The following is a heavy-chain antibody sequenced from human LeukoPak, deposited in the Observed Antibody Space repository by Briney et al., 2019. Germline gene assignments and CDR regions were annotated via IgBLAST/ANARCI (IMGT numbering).Heavy chain of an antibody. J-gene: IGHJ4*02. V-gene: IGHV3-30*04. Sequence: GGSLRLSCAASGFTFSSYAMHWVRQAPGKGLEWVAVISYDGSNKYYADSVKGRFTISRDNSKNTLYLQMNSLRAEDAAVYYCARDRDIVVVVAAIVYWGQGTLVTVSS. D-gene: IGHD2-15*01. CDR2: ISYDGSNK. CDR3: ARDRDIVVVVAAIVY. CDR1: GFTFSSYA.